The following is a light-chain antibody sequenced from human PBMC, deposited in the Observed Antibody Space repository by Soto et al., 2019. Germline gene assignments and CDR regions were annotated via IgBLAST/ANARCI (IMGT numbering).Light chain of an antibody. CDR1: QSVASSY. J-gene: IGKJ3*01. V-gene: IGKV3-20*01. CDR2: GAS. CDR3: QQYGNSHFT. Sequence: EIVFTQSPGTLSLSPGERATLSCRASQSVASSYLAWYQQKPGQAPRLVIHGASSRATGIPDRFSGSGSGTDFILTISRXEPEDFAVYYCQQYGNSHFTFGPGTKVDIK.